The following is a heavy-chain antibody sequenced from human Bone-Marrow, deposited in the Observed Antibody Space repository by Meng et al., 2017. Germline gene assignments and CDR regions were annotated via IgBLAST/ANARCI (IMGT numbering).Heavy chain of an antibody. CDR1: GGTFSSYA. V-gene: IGHV1-69*01. D-gene: IGHD3-10*01. CDR2: ISPFFGTA. Sequence: QVQCVEFGAGGKKPGSAVKVSCKASGGTFSSYAISWVRQAPGKGLEWMGGISPFFGTANYAQKFQGRVTITADESTSTAYMELSSLRSEDTAVYYCARRGWFGELLFPFDPWGQGTLVTVSS. CDR3: ARRGWFGELLFPFDP. J-gene: IGHJ5*02.